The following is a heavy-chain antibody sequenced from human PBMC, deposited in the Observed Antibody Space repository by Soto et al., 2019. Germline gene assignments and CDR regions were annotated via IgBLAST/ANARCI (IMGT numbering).Heavy chain of an antibody. D-gene: IGHD1-7*01. CDR3: ARDLTGTTFAVAVVVPLDP. J-gene: IGHJ5*02. CDR1: GGTFSSYT. V-gene: IGHV1-69*04. CDR2: IIPILGIA. Sequence: ASVKVSCKASGGTFSSYTISWVRQAPGQGLEWMGRIIPILGIANYAQKFQGRVTITADKSTSTAYMELSSLRSEDTAVYYCARDLTGTTFAVAVVVPLDPWGQGTLVTVSS.